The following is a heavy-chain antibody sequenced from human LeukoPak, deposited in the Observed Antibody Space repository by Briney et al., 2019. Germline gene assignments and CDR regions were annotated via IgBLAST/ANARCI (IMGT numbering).Heavy chain of an antibody. CDR3: ARQPVTTPLYYYYYMDV. D-gene: IGHD4-11*01. CDR2: IYYSGST. V-gene: IGHV4-39*01. J-gene: IGHJ6*03. CDR1: GGSISSSSYY. Sequence: QPSETLSLTCTVSGGSISSSSYYWGWIRQPPGKGLEWIGSIYYSGSTYYNPSLKSRVTISVDTSKNQFSLKLSSVTAADTAVYYCARQPVTTPLYYYYYMDVWGKGTTVTVSS.